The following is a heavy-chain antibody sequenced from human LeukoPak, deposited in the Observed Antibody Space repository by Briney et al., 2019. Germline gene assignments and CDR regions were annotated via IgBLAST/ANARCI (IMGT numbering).Heavy chain of an antibody. V-gene: IGHV1-2*01. CDR1: GYTFTGNY. D-gene: IGHD2-21*02. J-gene: IGHJ4*02. CDR3: ASVVTAMFDY. CDR2: INPSIGCT. Sequence: GASVKVSCKASGYTFTGNYMHCVRHAPRQAPEWVVRINPSIGCTNYAQKYQCMDTRTRDTSISTTYLVLPRLSSVATAGYYCASVVTAMFDYWGQGTLVTVSS.